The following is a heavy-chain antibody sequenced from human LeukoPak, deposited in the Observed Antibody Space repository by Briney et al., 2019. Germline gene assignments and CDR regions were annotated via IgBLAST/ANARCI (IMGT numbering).Heavy chain of an antibody. CDR3: ARGKSYCGGDCHGY. Sequence: SETLSLTCNVSGGSINSYYWSWIRQPAGEGLEWIGRIYSSGSTNYNPSLKSRVTMSVDTSKNQFSLKLSSVTAADTAVYYCARGKSYCGGDCHGYWGRGTLVTVSS. CDR1: GGSINSYY. D-gene: IGHD2-21*02. V-gene: IGHV4-4*07. J-gene: IGHJ4*02. CDR2: IYSSGST.